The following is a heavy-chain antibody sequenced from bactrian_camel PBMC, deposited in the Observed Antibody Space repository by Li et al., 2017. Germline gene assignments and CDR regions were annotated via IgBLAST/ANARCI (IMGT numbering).Heavy chain of an antibody. CDR1: GYGHMPYC. V-gene: IGHV3S1*01. J-gene: IGHJ4*01. Sequence: QVQLVESGGGSVQAGGSLRLSCAVSGYGHMPYCLGWFRQTPGKEREGVAGIKTGVPSTWSDSTWYADSVKGRFIISRDNTNNAVYLQMNSLEPEDTAMYYCAAGRYGVGCGGGQKAADYEYWGQGTQVTVS. CDR2: IKTGVPSTWSDST. D-gene: IGHD6*01. CDR3: AAGRYGVGCGGGQKAADYEY.